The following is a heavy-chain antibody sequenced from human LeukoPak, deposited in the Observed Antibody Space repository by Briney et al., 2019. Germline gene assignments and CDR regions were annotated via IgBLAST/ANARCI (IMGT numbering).Heavy chain of an antibody. Sequence: SEPLSLTCTVSGGSISSSSYYWGWIRQPPGKGLEWIGSIYYSGSTYYNPSLKSRVTISVDTSKNQFSLKLSSVTAADTAVYYCARDPDYCSSTSCFHFDYWGQGTLVTVSS. D-gene: IGHD2-2*01. J-gene: IGHJ4*02. CDR3: ARDPDYCSSTSCFHFDY. CDR2: IYYSGST. V-gene: IGHV4-39*07. CDR1: GGSISSSSYY.